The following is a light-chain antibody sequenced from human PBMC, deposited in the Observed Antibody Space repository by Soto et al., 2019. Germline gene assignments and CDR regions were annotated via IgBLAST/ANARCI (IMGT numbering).Light chain of an antibody. CDR3: CSYAGSSTSPYV. CDR2: EVS. CDR1: SSDVGSYNL. Sequence: QSVLTQPASVSGSPGQSITISCTGTSSDVGSYNLVSWYQQHPDKAPKLMIYEVSKRPSGVSNRFSGSKSGNTASLTISGLQAEDEADYYCCSYAGSSTSPYVFGTGTKVTVL. V-gene: IGLV2-23*02. J-gene: IGLJ1*01.